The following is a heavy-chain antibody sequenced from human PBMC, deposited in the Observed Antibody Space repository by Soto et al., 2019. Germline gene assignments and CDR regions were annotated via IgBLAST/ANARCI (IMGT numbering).Heavy chain of an antibody. CDR2: ISSSGSTI. D-gene: IGHD5-12*01. CDR3: ARDQSVASPFDI. CDR1: GFTFSSYE. Sequence: GGSLRLSCAASGFTFSSYEMNWVRQAPGKGLEWVSYISSSGSTIYYADSVKGRFTISRDNAKNSLYLQMNSLGAEDTAVYYCARDQSVASPFDIWGQGTMVTVSS. J-gene: IGHJ3*02. V-gene: IGHV3-48*03.